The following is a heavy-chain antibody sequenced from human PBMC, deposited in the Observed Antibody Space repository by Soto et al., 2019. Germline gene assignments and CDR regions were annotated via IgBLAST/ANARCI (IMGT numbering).Heavy chain of an antibody. CDR3: ARGPSGDKVDY. CDR2: IYDSGST. Sequence: QVQLQESGPGLVKPSQTLSLTCTVSGGSISSAYYYWSWIRQPPGKGLEWIGHIYDSGSTYSNPSLQSQVTISMDTSKNQCSLKLSSVTAAGTAVYYCARGPSGDKVDYWGQGTLVTVSS. CDR1: GGSISSAYYY. V-gene: IGHV4-30-4*01. J-gene: IGHJ4*02. D-gene: IGHD7-27*01.